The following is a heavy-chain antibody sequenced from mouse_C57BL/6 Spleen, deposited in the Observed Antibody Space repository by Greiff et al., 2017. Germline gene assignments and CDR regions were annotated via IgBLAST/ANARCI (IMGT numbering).Heavy chain of an antibody. J-gene: IGHJ2*01. CDR3: ARDGDGSLYYFDY. CDR2: IYPGSGNT. V-gene: IGHV1-66*01. Sequence: QVQLQQSGPELVKPGASVKISCKASGYSFTSYYIHWVKQRPGQGLEWIGWIYPGSGNTNYNEKFKGKATLTADTSSSTAYMQLSSLTSEDSAVYYGARDGDGSLYYFDYWGQGTTLTVSS. CDR1: GYSFTSYY. D-gene: IGHD1-1*01.